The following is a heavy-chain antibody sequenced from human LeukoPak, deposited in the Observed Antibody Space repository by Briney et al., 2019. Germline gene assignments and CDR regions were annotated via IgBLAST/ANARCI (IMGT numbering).Heavy chain of an antibody. CDR2: INPNSGGT. D-gene: IGHD3-10*01. V-gene: IGHV1-2*02. J-gene: IGHJ4*02. Sequence: ASVKVSCKASGYTFTGYYMHWVRQAPGQGLEWMGWINPNSGGTNYAQKFQGRVTMTRDTSISTAYMELSRLRSDDTAVYYCARVVRNYYGSGSYPDYWGQGTLVTVSS. CDR3: ARVVRNYYGSGSYPDY. CDR1: GYTFTGYY.